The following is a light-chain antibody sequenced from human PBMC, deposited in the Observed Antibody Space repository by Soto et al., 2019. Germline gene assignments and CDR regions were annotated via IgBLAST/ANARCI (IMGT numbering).Light chain of an antibody. V-gene: IGLV2-14*01. Sequence: SVLTQAASVSGSPGQSITISCTGTSSDFGYNYVSWYQQHPGKAPKLMIYEVNSRPSGVSNRFSGSKSGNTASLTISGLQAEDEADYYCSSYKSSSTPSVLGTGTKVTV. J-gene: IGLJ1*01. CDR1: SSDFGYNY. CDR3: SSYKSSSTPSV. CDR2: EVN.